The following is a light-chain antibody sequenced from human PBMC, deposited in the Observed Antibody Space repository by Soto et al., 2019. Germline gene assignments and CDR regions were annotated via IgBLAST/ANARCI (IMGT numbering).Light chain of an antibody. V-gene: IGKV3-20*01. Sequence: EVVMTQSPATLSVSPGERATLSCRASQSVSNNLAWFQQKPGQAPRLLIYGAYTRATGIQDRFSGSGSGTDFTLTIRRLEPEDFAVYYCKQYGSSPRTFGQGTKVDI. CDR2: GAY. CDR1: QSVSNN. CDR3: KQYGSSPRT. J-gene: IGKJ1*01.